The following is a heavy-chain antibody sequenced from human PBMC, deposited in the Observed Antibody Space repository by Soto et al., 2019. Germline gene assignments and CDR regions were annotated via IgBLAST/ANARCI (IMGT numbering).Heavy chain of an antibody. CDR3: AKGRGGSGSLTPRVDF. V-gene: IGHV3-23*01. Sequence: EVQLLEFGGGLVQPGGSLRLSCAASGFTFNNYAMTWVRQAPGKGLEWVSAISGGGDTTSYADSVKGRFTVSRDGSKNTLYLQMSSPRAEDTALYYCAKGRGGSGSLTPRVDFWGQWTLVTVSS. D-gene: IGHD3-10*01. CDR1: GFTFNNYA. CDR2: ISGGGDTT. J-gene: IGHJ4*02.